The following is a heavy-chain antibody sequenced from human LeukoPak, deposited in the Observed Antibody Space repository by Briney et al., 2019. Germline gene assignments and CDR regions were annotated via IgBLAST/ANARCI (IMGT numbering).Heavy chain of an antibody. Sequence: PSETLSLTCAVYGGSFSGYYWSWIRQPPGKGLEWIGEINHSGSTNYNPPLKSRVTISVDTSKNQFSLKLSSVTAADTAVYYCARGTKTPIYYDFWSGPLNWFDPWGQGTLVTVSS. CDR3: ARGTKTPIYYDFWSGPLNWFDP. J-gene: IGHJ5*02. CDR1: GGSFSGYY. D-gene: IGHD3-3*01. V-gene: IGHV4-34*01. CDR2: INHSGST.